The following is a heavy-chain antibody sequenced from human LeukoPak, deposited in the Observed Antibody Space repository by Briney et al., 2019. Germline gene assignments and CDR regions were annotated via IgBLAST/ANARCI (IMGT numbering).Heavy chain of an antibody. D-gene: IGHD4-23*01. CDR2: ISAYNGNT. V-gene: IGHV1-18*01. J-gene: IGHJ2*01. CDR1: GYTFTSYC. CDR3: ARDLLTTVDWYFDL. Sequence: ASVKVSCKASGYTFTSYCISWVRQAPGQGLEWMGWISAYNGNTNYAQKLQGRVTMTTDTSTSTAYMELRSLRSDDTAVYYCARDLLTTVDWYFDLWGRGTLVTVSS.